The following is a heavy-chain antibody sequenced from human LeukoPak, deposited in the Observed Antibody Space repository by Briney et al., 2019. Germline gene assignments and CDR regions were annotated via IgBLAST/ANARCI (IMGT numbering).Heavy chain of an antibody. Sequence: SETLSLTCTVSGGSISRYYWSWIRQPPGKGLEWIGYIYTSGSTNYNPSLKSRVTISVDTSKNQFSLKLSSVTAADTDVYYCARHMIAAPKGATNWFDPWGQGTLVTVSS. CDR1: GGSISRYY. CDR2: IYTSGST. CDR3: ARHMIAAPKGATNWFDP. J-gene: IGHJ5*02. V-gene: IGHV4-4*09. D-gene: IGHD6-13*01.